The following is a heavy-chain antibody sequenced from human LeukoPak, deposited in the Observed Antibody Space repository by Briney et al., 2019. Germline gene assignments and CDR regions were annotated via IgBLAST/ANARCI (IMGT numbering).Heavy chain of an antibody. CDR3: APTRVVVPI. CDR2: ISPSSSAI. J-gene: IGHJ4*02. Sequence: GGSLRLACAASGFTFGSYSMNWVRQAPGKGLEWVSCISPSSSAIYYADSVKGRFTISRDNAKNSLYLQMNSLRDEDTAVYYCAPTRVVVPIWGQGTLVTVSS. CDR1: GFTFGSYS. V-gene: IGHV3-48*02. D-gene: IGHD3-22*01.